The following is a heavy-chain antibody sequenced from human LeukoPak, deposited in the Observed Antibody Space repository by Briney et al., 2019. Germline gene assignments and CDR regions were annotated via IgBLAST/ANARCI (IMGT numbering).Heavy chain of an antibody. V-gene: IGHV4-59*12. J-gene: IGHJ4*02. D-gene: IGHD2-15*01. Sequence: SETLSLTCTVSGGSISSYYWIWTRQPPGKGLEWIGYIYYSGSTNYNPSLKSRVTISVDTSKNQFSLKLSSVTAADTAVYYCAREGSGIDYWGQGTLVTVSS. CDR2: IYYSGST. CDR3: AREGSGIDY. CDR1: GGSISSYY.